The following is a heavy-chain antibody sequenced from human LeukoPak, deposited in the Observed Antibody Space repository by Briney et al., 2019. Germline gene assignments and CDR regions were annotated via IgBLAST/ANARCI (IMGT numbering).Heavy chain of an antibody. CDR2: ISYDGSNK. CDR1: GFTFSSYA. CDR3: ARSFFQWNYGSCLDS. J-gene: IGHJ4*02. D-gene: IGHD1-7*01. V-gene: IGHV3-30*04. Sequence: GGSLRLSCAASGFTFSSYAMHWVRQAPGKGLEWVAVISYDGSNKYYADSVKGRFTISRDNSRSILYLQMNSLRPEDTAVYSCARSFFQWNYGSCLDSWGQGTLVTVSS.